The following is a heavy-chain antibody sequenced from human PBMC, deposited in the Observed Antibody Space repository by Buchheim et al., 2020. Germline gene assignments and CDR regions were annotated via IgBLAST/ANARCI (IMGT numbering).Heavy chain of an antibody. J-gene: IGHJ4*02. D-gene: IGHD6-19*01. Sequence: QVQVVESGGGVVQPGRSLRRSCEVSGFTFSSCAMHWVRQAPGKGLEWVAVISYDGNNKYYADSVKGRFTISRDIYKNTLYLQMNSLRAEDTAVYYCARAASSGWDYFDYWGQGTL. CDR2: ISYDGNNK. CDR1: GFTFSSCA. V-gene: IGHV3-30-3*01. CDR3: ARAASSGWDYFDY.